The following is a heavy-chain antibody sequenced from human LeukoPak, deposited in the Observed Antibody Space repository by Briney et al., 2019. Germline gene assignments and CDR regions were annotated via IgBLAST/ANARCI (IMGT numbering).Heavy chain of an antibody. Sequence: ASVKVSCKASGYTFTSYGISWVRQAPGQGLEWMGWINPNSGGTNYAPKFQGRVTMTRDTSTSTAYMELSSLRSDDTAVYYCATAFGVVDFDYWGQGTLVTVSS. D-gene: IGHD3-3*01. J-gene: IGHJ4*02. V-gene: IGHV1-2*02. CDR3: ATAFGVVDFDY. CDR1: GYTFTSYG. CDR2: INPNSGGT.